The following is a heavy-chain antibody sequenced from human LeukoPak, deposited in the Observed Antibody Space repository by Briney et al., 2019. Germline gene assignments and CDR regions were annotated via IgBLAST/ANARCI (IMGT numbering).Heavy chain of an antibody. Sequence: SETLSLTCAVYGGSFSGYCWSWIRQPPGKGLEWIGEINHSGSTNYNPSLKSRVTISVDTSKNQFSLKLSSVTAADTAVYYCARGHGSGSPGCWFDPWGQGTLVTVSS. CDR3: ARGHGSGSPGCWFDP. V-gene: IGHV4-34*01. CDR2: INHSGST. J-gene: IGHJ5*02. CDR1: GGSFSGYC. D-gene: IGHD3-10*01.